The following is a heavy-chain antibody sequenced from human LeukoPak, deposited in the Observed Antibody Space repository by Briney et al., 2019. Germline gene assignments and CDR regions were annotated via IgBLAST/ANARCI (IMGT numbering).Heavy chain of an antibody. CDR1: GFNLRDYW. J-gene: IGHJ5*02. CDR3: VRDPSNSGNWFDL. Sequence: GGSLRLSCAASGFNLRDYWMHWPRQAPGRGRVWVSRLGTDGTYTNYADSVRGRFTISRDNAKNTLYLQMDSLRAEDTAFYYCVRDPSNSGNWFDLWGQGTLVTVSS. V-gene: IGHV3-74*01. CDR2: LGTDGTYT. D-gene: IGHD4-11*01.